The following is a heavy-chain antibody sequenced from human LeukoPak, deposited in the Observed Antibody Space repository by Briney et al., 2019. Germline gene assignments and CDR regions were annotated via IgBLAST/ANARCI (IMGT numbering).Heavy chain of an antibody. V-gene: IGHV1-69*06. CDR1: GGTFSSYA. CDR3: ARVGYCSGGSCYGAFDI. J-gene: IGHJ3*02. Sequence: SVTGSCTASGGTFSSYAISWVRQAPGQGLEWMGGIIPIFGTANYAQKFQGRVTITADKSTSTAYMELSSLRSEDTAVYYCARVGYCSGGSCYGAFDIWGQGTMVTVSS. CDR2: IIPIFGTA. D-gene: IGHD2-15*01.